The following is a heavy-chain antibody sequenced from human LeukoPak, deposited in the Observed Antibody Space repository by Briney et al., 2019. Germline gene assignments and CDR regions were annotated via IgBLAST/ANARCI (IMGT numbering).Heavy chain of an antibody. CDR1: EFIFSSYG. CDR2: ISSNSRTI. D-gene: IGHD4-11*01. J-gene: IGHJ4*02. V-gene: IGHV3-48*01. CDR3: ARGGYSRPDY. Sequence: GGSLRLSCAASEFIFSSYGMSWVRQAPGKGLEWVSYISSNSRTINYADSVRGRFTITRDNAKNSIYLKMNSTTGYYTAVYYCARGGYSRPDYWGQGTLVTVSS.